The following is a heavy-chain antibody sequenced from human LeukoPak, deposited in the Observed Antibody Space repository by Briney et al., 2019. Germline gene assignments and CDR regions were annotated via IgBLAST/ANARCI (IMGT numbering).Heavy chain of an antibody. CDR2: ISGSGSST. Sequence: GASLRLSCAVSGFTFSSYAMSWVRQAPGKGLEWVSAISGSGSSTYYADSVKGRFTISRDNSKNTLYLQMNSLRAEDTAVYYCAKELSEMATISPFDYWGQGTLVTVSS. J-gene: IGHJ4*02. CDR3: AKELSEMATISPFDY. D-gene: IGHD5-24*01. V-gene: IGHV3-23*01. CDR1: GFTFSSYA.